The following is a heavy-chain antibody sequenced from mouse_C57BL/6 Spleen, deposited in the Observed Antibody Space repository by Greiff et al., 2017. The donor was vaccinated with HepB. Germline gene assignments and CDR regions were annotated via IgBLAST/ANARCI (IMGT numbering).Heavy chain of an antibody. Sequence: EVKLMESGGGLVQPKGSLKLSCAASGFTFNTYAMHWVRQAPGKGLEWVARIRSKSSNYATYYADSVKDRFTIYRDDSQSMLYLQMNNLKTEDTAMYYCVREREREPPYYGSSYDYAMDYWGQGTSVTVSS. V-gene: IGHV10-3*01. CDR1: GFTFNTYA. J-gene: IGHJ4*01. CDR3: VREREREPPYYGSSYDYAMDY. D-gene: IGHD1-1*01. CDR2: IRSKSSNYAT.